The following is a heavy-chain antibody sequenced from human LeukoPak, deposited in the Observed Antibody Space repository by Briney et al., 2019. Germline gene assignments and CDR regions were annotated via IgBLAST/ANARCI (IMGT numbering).Heavy chain of an antibody. CDR2: ISSSSSYI. CDR1: GFTFSSYS. Sequence: GGSLRLSCAASGFTFSSYSMNWVRQAPGKGLEWVSSISSSSSYIYYADSVKGRFTISRDNAKNSLYLQMNSLRAEDTAVYYCARDPYGGNSPYYFDYWGQGTLVTVSS. J-gene: IGHJ4*02. D-gene: IGHD4-23*01. CDR3: ARDPYGGNSPYYFDY. V-gene: IGHV3-21*01.